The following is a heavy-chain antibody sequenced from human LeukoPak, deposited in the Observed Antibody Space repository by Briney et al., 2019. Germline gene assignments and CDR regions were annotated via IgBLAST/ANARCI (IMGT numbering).Heavy chain of an antibody. CDR2: INHSGST. J-gene: IGHJ6*03. V-gene: IGHV4-34*01. Sequence: SETLSLTCTVSGGSISSYYWSWIRQPPGKGLEWIGEINHSGSTNYNPSLKSRVTISVDTSKNQFSLKLSSVTAAGTAVYYCARRKIAAAAPNYYYYYMDVWGKGTTVTVSS. D-gene: IGHD6-13*01. CDR1: GGSISSYY. CDR3: ARRKIAAAAPNYYYYYMDV.